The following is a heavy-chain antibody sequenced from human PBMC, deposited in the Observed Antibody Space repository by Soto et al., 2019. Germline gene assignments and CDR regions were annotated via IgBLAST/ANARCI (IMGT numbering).Heavy chain of an antibody. D-gene: IGHD6-19*01. CDR1: GFSLSSTRMA. CDR3: AHIVVAGLGYYFDY. J-gene: IGHJ4*02. CDR2: IYWDDDK. Sequence: QITLKESGPTLVKPTQTLTLTCTFSGFSLSSTRMAVGWIRQHPGKALEWLALIYWDDDKRYSPFLKSRLTITKDTSKTQVVLTMSNMDPVDTARYYCAHIVVAGLGYYFDYWGQGTLVTVSS. V-gene: IGHV2-5*02.